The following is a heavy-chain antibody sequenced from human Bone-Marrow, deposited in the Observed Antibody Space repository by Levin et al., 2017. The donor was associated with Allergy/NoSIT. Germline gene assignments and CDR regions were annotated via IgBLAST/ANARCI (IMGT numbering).Heavy chain of an antibody. V-gene: IGHV1-46*01. CDR2: INPSGDST. CDR1: GYTFTSYY. J-gene: IGHJ4*02. CDR3: ARARGIAARPEQYFDY. Sequence: ASVKVSCKASGYTFTSYYMHWVRQAPGQGLEWMGIINPSGDSTSYAQKFQGRVTMTRDTSTSTVYMELSSLRSEDTAVYYCARARGIAARPEQYFDYWGQGTLVTVSS. D-gene: IGHD6-6*01.